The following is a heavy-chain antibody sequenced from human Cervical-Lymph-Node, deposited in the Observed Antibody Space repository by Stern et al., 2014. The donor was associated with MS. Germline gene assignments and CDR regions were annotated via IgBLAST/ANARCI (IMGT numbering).Heavy chain of an antibody. CDR2: ISWNGGHI. J-gene: IGHJ4*02. CDR1: GFSFDAYA. V-gene: IGHV3-9*01. Sequence: QLVESGGGLVQPGRSLRLSCAASGFSFDAYAMHWVRQTPGKGLEWVSGISWNGGHIGYADSVKGRFTISRDNVKNSLYLQMNRLRPEDTALYYCAREGALSGHRAYYFDYWGQGTLVTVSS. D-gene: IGHD2-15*01. CDR3: AREGALSGHRAYYFDY.